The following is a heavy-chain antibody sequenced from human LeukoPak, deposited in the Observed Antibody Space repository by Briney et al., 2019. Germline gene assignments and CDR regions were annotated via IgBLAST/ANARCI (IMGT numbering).Heavy chain of an antibody. CDR2: ISGSGGST. V-gene: IGHV3-23*01. D-gene: IGHD1-26*01. J-gene: IGHJ4*02. CDR1: GFTFSSYG. CDR3: AKAYSGSRWGPAY. Sequence: PGGSLRLSCAASGFTFSSYGMSWVRQAPGKGPEWVSIISGSGGSTYYADSVKGRFTISRDNSKNTLHLQMNSPRADDTALYRCAKAYSGSRWGPAYWGQGTLVTVSS.